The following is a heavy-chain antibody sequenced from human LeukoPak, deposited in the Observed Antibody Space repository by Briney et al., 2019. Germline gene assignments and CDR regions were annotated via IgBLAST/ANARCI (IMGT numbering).Heavy chain of an antibody. Sequence: GASVKVSCKASGYTFTGYYMHWVRQAPGQGLEWMGWINPNSGGTNYAQKFQGRVTMTRDTPISTAYMELSRLRSDDTAVYYCARDRPYYDSSGYQDYWGQGTLVTVSS. J-gene: IGHJ4*02. D-gene: IGHD3-22*01. CDR1: GYTFTGYY. CDR2: INPNSGGT. CDR3: ARDRPYYDSSGYQDY. V-gene: IGHV1-2*02.